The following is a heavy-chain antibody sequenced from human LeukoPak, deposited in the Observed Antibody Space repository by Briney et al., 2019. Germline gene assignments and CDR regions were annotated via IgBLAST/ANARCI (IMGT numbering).Heavy chain of an antibody. CDR1: GFTVSSNY. J-gene: IGHJ4*02. D-gene: IGHD4-11*01. CDR3: ARDDSSTPFDY. CDR2: IYSGGST. Sequence: PGGSLRLSCAASGFTVSSNYMIWVRQAPGKGLEWVSVIYSGGSTYYADSVKGRFTISRDNSKNTLYLQMNSLRAEDTAVYYCARDDSSTPFDYWGQGTLVTVSS. V-gene: IGHV3-53*01.